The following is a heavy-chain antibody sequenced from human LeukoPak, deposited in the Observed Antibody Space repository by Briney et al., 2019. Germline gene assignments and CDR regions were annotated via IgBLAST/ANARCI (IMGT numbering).Heavy chain of an antibody. V-gene: IGHV4-38-2*02. Sequence: SETLSLTCTVSGYSISSGYYWGWIRQPPGKGLEWIGSIYHSGSTYYNPSLKSRVTISVDTSKNQFSLKLSSVTAADTAVYYCARGHSGWGQGTLVTVSS. D-gene: IGHD3-10*01. J-gene: IGHJ4*02. CDR2: IYHSGST. CDR3: ARGHSG. CDR1: GYSISSGYY.